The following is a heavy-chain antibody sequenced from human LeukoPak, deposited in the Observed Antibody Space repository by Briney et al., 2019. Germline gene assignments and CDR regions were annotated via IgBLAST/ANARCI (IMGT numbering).Heavy chain of an antibody. V-gene: IGHV3-74*01. J-gene: IGHJ4*02. CDR1: GFTFSPYW. D-gene: IGHD3-16*01. Sequence: QPGGSLRLSCAASGFTFSPYWMNWVRQAPGTGLGLVSLINIDCSITTYSDSVNGRFTISRDNTKNPLSLQMTSPRAEDRAMYYRPTVSTFGENIAPLLDYWGQGALVTVSS. CDR3: PTVSTFGENIAPLLDY. CDR2: INIDCSIT.